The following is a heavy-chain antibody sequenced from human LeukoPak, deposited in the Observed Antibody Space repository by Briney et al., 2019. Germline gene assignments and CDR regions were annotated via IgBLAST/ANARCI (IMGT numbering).Heavy chain of an antibody. CDR2: INWNSDNI. V-gene: IGHV3-9*01. CDR3: ARASYYYDTTGLGAVDI. CDR1: GFTFNDHA. D-gene: IGHD3-22*01. Sequence: GGSLRLSCAASGFTFNDHAMYWFRQAPGKGLEWVSGINWNSDNIGYADSVKGRFTISRDDAKKSLFLQMNSLRTEDTALYYCARASYYYDTTGLGAVDIWGQGTMVTVSS. J-gene: IGHJ3*02.